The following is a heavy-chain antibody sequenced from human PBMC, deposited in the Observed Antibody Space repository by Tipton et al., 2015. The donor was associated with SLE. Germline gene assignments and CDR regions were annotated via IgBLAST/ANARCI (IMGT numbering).Heavy chain of an antibody. CDR3: ARREWLLGEYNWFDP. CDR1: GFTFSDHY. V-gene: IGHV3-72*01. Sequence: SLRLSCAASGFTFSDHYMDWVRQAPGKGLEWVGRTRNKANSYTTEYAASVKGRFTISRDNAKNSLYLQMNSLRAEDTAVYYCARREWLLGEYNWFDPWGQGTLVTVSS. J-gene: IGHJ5*02. CDR2: TRNKANSYTT. D-gene: IGHD3-3*01.